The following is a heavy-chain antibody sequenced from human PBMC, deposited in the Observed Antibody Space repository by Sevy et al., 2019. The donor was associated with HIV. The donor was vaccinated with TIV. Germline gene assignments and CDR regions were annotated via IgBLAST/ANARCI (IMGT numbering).Heavy chain of an antibody. D-gene: IGHD3-22*01. CDR1: GYTFTSYA. CDR2: INTNTGNP. V-gene: IGHV7-4-1*02. Sequence: GESLKISCKASGYTFTSYAMNWVRQAPGQGLEWMGWINTNTGNPTYAQGFTGRFVFSLDTSVSTAYLQISSLKAEDTVVYYCASSYYYDSSGPWDYWGQGTLVTVSS. CDR3: ASSYYYDSSGPWDY. J-gene: IGHJ4*02.